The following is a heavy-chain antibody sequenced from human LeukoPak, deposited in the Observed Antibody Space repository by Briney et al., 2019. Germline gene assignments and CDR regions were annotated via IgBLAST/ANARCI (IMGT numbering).Heavy chain of an antibody. J-gene: IGHJ6*04. CDR3: AELGITMIGGV. D-gene: IGHD3-10*02. CDR1: GFTFSSYA. CDR2: ISYDGSNK. V-gene: IGHV3-30*04. Sequence: GGSLRLSCAASGFTFSSYAMHWVRQAPGKGLEWVAVISYDGSNKYYADSVKGRFTISRDNVKNSLYLQMNSLRAEDTAVYYCAELGITMIGGVWGKGTTVTISS.